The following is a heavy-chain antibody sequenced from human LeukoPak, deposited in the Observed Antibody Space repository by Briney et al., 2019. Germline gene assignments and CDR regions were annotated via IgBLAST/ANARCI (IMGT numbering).Heavy chain of an antibody. J-gene: IGHJ4*02. CDR1: GFTFSSYY. CDR3: AKFNRQYCSSIGCYGGFDY. Sequence: GSLRLSCAASGFTFSSYYMHWVRQAPGKGLEWVAFIRYDGSNKYYADSVKGRFTISRDNSKNTLYLQMNSLRAEDTAVYYCAKFNRQYCSSIGCYGGFDYWGQGTLVTVSS. V-gene: IGHV3-30*02. CDR2: IRYDGSNK. D-gene: IGHD2-2*01.